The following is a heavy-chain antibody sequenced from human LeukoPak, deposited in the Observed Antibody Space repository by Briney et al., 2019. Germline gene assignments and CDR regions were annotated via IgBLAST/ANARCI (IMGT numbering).Heavy chain of an antibody. Sequence: SGTLSLTCAVSGGSISSSNWWSWVRQPPGKGLEWIGEIYHSGSTNYNPSLKSRVTISVDKSKNQFSLKLSSVTAADTAAYYCARAHPDAKWLWAYWGQGTLVTVSS. D-gene: IGHD6-19*01. CDR1: GGSISSSNW. J-gene: IGHJ4*02. V-gene: IGHV4-4*02. CDR2: IYHSGST. CDR3: ARAHPDAKWLWAY.